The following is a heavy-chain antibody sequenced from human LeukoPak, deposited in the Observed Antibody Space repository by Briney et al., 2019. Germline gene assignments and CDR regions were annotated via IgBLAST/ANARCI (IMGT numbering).Heavy chain of an antibody. V-gene: IGHV1-2*02. CDR3: AREGTIFGVAPFDY. CDR1: GYTFTGYY. D-gene: IGHD3-3*01. CDR2: INPNSGGT. Sequence: ASVKVSCKASGYTFTGYYMHWVRQAPGQGLEWMGWINPNSGGTNYAQKFQGRVTMTRDTSISTHYMEVSRLTSDDTAVYYCAREGTIFGVAPFDYWGQGTLVTVSS. J-gene: IGHJ4*02.